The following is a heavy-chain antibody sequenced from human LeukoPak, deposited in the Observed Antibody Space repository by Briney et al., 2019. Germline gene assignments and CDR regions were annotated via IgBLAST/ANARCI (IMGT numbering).Heavy chain of an antibody. CDR1: GYTFTNYG. D-gene: IGHD2-15*01. Sequence: GASVKVSCKASGYTFTNYGISWVRQAPGQGLEWMGWISGYNGNTNYALKLQGRVTMTTDTSTSTAYMELRSLRSDDTAVHFCARVVRNGGRCYQGYSDYWGQGTLVTVSS. V-gene: IGHV1-18*01. CDR2: ISGYNGNT. CDR3: ARVVRNGGRCYQGYSDY. J-gene: IGHJ4*02.